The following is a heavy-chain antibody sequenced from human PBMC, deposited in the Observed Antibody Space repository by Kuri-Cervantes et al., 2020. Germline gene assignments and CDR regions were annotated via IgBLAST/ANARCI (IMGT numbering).Heavy chain of an antibody. CDR1: VGSISSGDYY. Sequence: LRLSCTVSVGSISSGDYYWSWIRQPAGKGLEWIGRIYTSGSTNYNPSLKSRVTMSVDTSKNQFSLKLSSVTAADTAVYYCARGRLGTYYYYYGMDVWGQGTTVTVSS. V-gene: IGHV4-61*02. CDR2: IYTSGST. CDR3: ARGRLGTYYYYYGMDV. D-gene: IGHD7-27*01. J-gene: IGHJ6*02.